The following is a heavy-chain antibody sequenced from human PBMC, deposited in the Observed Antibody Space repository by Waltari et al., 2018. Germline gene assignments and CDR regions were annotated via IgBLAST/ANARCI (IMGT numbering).Heavy chain of an antibody. CDR2: IKQDGSEK. V-gene: IGHV3-7*01. CDR3: ARDFDNDAFDI. CDR1: GCTWSRHW. J-gene: IGHJ3*02. Sequence: EVPLLASGGGLVQHGGSVSAYWASSGCTWSRHWVCWVRQAPGKGLEWLANIKQDGSEKYYVDSVKGRFTISRDNAKNSLYLQMNSLRAEDTAVYYCARDFDNDAFDIWGQGTMVTVSS. D-gene: IGHD3-9*01.